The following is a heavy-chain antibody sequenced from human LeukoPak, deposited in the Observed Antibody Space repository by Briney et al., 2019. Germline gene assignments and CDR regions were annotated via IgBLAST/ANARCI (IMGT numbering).Heavy chain of an antibody. CDR3: ARVGYSSGWYADY. CDR1: GFTFSSYA. J-gene: IGHJ4*02. Sequence: GGSLRLSCAASGFTFSSYAMHWVRQAPGKGLEWVAVISYDGSSKYYADSVKGRFTISRDNSKNTLYLQMNSLRAEDTAVYYCARVGYSSGWYADYWGQGTLVTVPS. V-gene: IGHV3-30*04. D-gene: IGHD6-19*01. CDR2: ISYDGSSK.